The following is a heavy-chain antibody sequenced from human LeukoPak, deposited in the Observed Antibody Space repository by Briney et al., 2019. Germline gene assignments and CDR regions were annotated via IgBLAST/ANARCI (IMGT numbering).Heavy chain of an antibody. CDR3: AREGVGVANFEY. D-gene: IGHD1-26*01. CDR1: GGSISSGSYY. Sequence: SETLSLTCTVSGGSISSGSYYWIWIRQPAGKGLEWIGRIHTSGSTNYNPSLKSRVTTSIDTSKNQFSLKLSSVTAADTAVYYCAREGVGVANFEYWDQGTLVTVSS. V-gene: IGHV4-61*02. CDR2: IHTSGST. J-gene: IGHJ4*02.